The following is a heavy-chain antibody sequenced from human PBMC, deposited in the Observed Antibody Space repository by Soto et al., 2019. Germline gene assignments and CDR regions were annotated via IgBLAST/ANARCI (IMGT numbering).Heavy chain of an antibody. CDR2: IDWDDDK. CDR3: ARADCTKGVCPFDI. Sequence: GRTLGNATQTLTLTCTFSGVSLSTSGMCVSWIRQPPGRALEWLALIDWDDDKYYSTSLKTRLTISKDTSKNQVVLTMTNMDPVDTATYYCARADCTKGVCPFDIWGQGTMVT. D-gene: IGHD2-8*01. V-gene: IGHV2-70*01. CDR1: GVSLSTSGMC. J-gene: IGHJ3*02.